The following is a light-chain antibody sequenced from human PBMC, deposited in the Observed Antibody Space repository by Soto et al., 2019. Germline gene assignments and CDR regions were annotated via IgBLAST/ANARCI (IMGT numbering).Light chain of an antibody. J-gene: IGKJ1*01. CDR2: GAS. Sequence: EIVMTQSPATLSVSPGERATLSCRASQSVSINLAWYQQKPGQAPRLLIYGASSRATGIPARFSGSGSGTEFTLTISSLQSEDSAVSFCQQYNNWPRTFGQGTKVDIK. CDR1: QSVSIN. CDR3: QQYNNWPRT. V-gene: IGKV3-15*01.